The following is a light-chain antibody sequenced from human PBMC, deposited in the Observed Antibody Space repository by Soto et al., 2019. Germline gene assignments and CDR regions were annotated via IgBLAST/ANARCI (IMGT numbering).Light chain of an antibody. V-gene: IGLV4-60*02. CDR2: LEGSGSY. CDR1: SGHSSYI. J-gene: IGLJ3*02. CDR3: VTWEGNTQNWV. Sequence: QSVLTQSSSASASLGSSVKLTCTLSSGHSSYIIAWHQQQPGKAPRYLMKLEGSGSYNKGSGVPDRFSGSSSGADRYLTISNLQFEDEADYYCVTWEGNTQNWVFGGGTK.